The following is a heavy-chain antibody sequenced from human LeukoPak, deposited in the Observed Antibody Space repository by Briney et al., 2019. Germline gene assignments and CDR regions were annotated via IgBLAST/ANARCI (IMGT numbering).Heavy chain of an antibody. CDR3: ARGYGSGNYPIDY. CDR2: TYYTGST. V-gene: IGHV4-59*01. Sequence: SETLSLTCTVSGGSISSYYWSWIRQPPGKGLEWIGYTYYTGSTNYKPSLKSRVTISVDTSKNQFSLKLNSVTAADTAVYYCARGYGSGNYPIDYWGQGTLVTVSS. J-gene: IGHJ4*02. CDR1: GGSISSYY. D-gene: IGHD3-10*01.